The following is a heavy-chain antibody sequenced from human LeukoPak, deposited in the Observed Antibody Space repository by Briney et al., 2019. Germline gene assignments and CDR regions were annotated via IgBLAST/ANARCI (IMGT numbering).Heavy chain of an antibody. Sequence: PSETLSLTCTVRGRSNSRSNYVWQRIRQPPGKGLEWIGSIYYSGSTYYNPSLKSRVTISVDPSKNQFSLKLESRTAADTAVYYSEKVLRVLVTNSYYYMDVSSKGTTVTVSS. V-gene: IGHV4-39*01. J-gene: IGHJ6*03. CDR1: GRSNSRSNYV. D-gene: IGHD3-10*01. CDR3: EKVLRVLVTNSYYYMDV. CDR2: IYYSGST.